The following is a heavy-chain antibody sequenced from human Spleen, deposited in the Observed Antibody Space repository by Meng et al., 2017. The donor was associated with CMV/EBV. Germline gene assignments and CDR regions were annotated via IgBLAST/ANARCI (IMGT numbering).Heavy chain of an antibody. J-gene: IGHJ4*02. V-gene: IGHV4-34*01. Sequence: SFSGYFWTWIRQSPGKGLEWIGESNHRGSDNYNPAVESRVSISVDTAKNQFSLRMSSVTAADTAVYYCARRGPSYTSSSSSSGYIDSWGQGTLVTVSS. CDR2: SNHRGSD. D-gene: IGHD6-13*01. CDR3: ARRGPSYTSSSSSSGYIDS. CDR1: SFSGYF.